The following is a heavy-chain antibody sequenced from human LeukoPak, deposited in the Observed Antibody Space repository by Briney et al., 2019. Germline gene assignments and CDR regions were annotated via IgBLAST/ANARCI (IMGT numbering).Heavy chain of an antibody. CDR1: GFTFSIYN. J-gene: IGHJ4*02. CDR3: ARGSEWEPLYYFDY. V-gene: IGHV3-21*01. CDR2: ISSSSGYI. Sequence: GGSLRLSCAASGFTFSIYNMNWIRQAPGKGLEWVSLISSSSGYIYYADSMKGRFTISRDNAKNSLYLQMNSLRAEDTAVYYCARGSEWEPLYYFDYWGQGTLVTV. D-gene: IGHD1-26*01.